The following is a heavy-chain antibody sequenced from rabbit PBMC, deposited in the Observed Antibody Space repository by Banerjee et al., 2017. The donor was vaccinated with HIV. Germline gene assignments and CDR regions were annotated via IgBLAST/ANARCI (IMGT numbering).Heavy chain of an antibody. J-gene: IGHJ4*01. Sequence: QSLEESGGDLVKPGASLTLTCTASGFSFSSSYWIYWVRQAPGKGLEWIACIYTGSSGTTYYASWAKGRFTISKTSSTTVTLQMTSLTAADTATYFCARDLAGVIGWNFDLWGPGTLVTVS. CDR3: ARDLAGVIGWNFDL. CDR2: IYTGSSGTT. V-gene: IGHV1S40*01. CDR1: GFSFSSSYW. D-gene: IGHD4-1*01.